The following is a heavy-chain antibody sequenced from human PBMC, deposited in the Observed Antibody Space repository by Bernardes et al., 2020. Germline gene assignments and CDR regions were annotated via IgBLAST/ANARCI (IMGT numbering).Heavy chain of an antibody. CDR3: ARDGETVRYQYNWFDP. CDR1: GFTFSSYS. J-gene: IGHJ5*02. Sequence: GGSLRLSCAASGFTFSSYSMNWVRQAPGKGLEWVSYISSSSSTIYYADSVKGRFTISRDNAKNSLYLQMNSLRDEDTAVYYCARDGETVRYQYNWFDPWGQGTLVTVSS. V-gene: IGHV3-48*02. CDR2: ISSSSSTI. D-gene: IGHD3-9*01.